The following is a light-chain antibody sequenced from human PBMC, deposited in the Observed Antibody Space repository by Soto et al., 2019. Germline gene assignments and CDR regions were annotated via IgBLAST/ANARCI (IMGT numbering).Light chain of an antibody. CDR2: KAS. V-gene: IGKV1-5*03. CDR1: QSISSW. Sequence: QMTQNPSTLSASVGDSATITCRASQSISSWLAWYQQKPGKAPKLLIYKASSLESGVPSRFSGSGSGTDFTLTISSLQPEDFATYYCQQANSFPITFGQGRLLEIK. J-gene: IGKJ5*01. CDR3: QQANSFPIT.